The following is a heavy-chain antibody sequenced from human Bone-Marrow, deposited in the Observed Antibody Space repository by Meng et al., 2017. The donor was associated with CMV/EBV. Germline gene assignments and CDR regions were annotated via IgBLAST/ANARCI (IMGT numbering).Heavy chain of an antibody. V-gene: IGHV3-30*04. CDR3: ARELGRPPYQLLFGVGYYFAY. J-gene: IGHJ4*02. CDR1: GFTFSSYA. CDR2: ISYDGNKK. Sequence: GESLKISCAASGFTFSSYAVHWVRQAPGKGLEWVAVISYDGNKKYYADSVKGRFTISRDNSKNTLYLQMNSLRAEDTAVYYCARELGRPPYQLLFGVGYYFAYWGPG. D-gene: IGHD2-2*01.